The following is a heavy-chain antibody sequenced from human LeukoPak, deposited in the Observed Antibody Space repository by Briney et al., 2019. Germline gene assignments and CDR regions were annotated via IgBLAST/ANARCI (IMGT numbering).Heavy chain of an antibody. Sequence: PGGSLRLSCAVSGFTFSNYAMSWVRQAPGKGLEWVSAISGTGVNTFYADSVEGRFTISRDNSKNTLDLQMNSLRAEDTAIYYCAKDIRQLGNYYYMDVWGKGTTVTVAS. CDR1: GFTFSNYA. D-gene: IGHD1-1*01. V-gene: IGHV3-23*01. CDR3: AKDIRQLGNYYYMDV. J-gene: IGHJ6*03. CDR2: ISGTGVNT.